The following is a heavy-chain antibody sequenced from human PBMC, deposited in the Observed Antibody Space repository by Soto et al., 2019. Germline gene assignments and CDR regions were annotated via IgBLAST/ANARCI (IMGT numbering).Heavy chain of an antibody. CDR3: AKPNSGLEATIIYYYYYGMDV. CDR2: ISGSGGST. Sequence: EVQLLESGGGLVQPGGSLRLSCAASGVTFSSYAMSWVRQAPGKGLELVSAISGSGGSTYYADSVKGRFTISRDNYKNTLYLQMNSMRAEDTAVYYCAKPNSGLEATIIYYYYYGMDVWGQGTTVTVSS. J-gene: IGHJ6*02. D-gene: IGHD5-12*01. CDR1: GVTFSSYA. V-gene: IGHV3-23*01.